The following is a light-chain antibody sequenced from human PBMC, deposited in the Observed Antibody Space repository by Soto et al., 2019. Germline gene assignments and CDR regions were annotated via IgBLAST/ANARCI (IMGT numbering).Light chain of an antibody. Sequence: DIQMTQSPSSLSASVGDRVTITCRASQGISTYLNWYQQKPGKAPNLLIYGASSLQSGVPSRFTGSGSGTDFTLTISSLQPEDFATYHCQQSYSTPWTFGQGTKVESK. CDR1: QGISTY. CDR3: QQSYSTPWT. V-gene: IGKV1-39*01. J-gene: IGKJ1*01. CDR2: GAS.